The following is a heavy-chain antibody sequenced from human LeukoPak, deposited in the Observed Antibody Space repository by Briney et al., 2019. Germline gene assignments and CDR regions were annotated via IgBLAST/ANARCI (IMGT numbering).Heavy chain of an antibody. V-gene: IGHV4-4*07. D-gene: IGHD6-13*01. CDR3: ARDRAVQQLVPTNDAFDI. CDR1: GGSISSYY. Sequence: SETLSLTCTVSGGSISSYYWSWIRQPAGEGLEWIGRIYTSGSTNYNPSLKSRVTMSVDTSKNQFSLKLRSVTAADTAVYYCARDRAVQQLVPTNDAFDIWGQGTMVTVSS. J-gene: IGHJ3*02. CDR2: IYTSGST.